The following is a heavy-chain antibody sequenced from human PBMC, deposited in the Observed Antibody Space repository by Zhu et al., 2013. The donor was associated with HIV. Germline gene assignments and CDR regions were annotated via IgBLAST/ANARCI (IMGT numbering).Heavy chain of an antibody. Sequence: QVQLVQSGAEVKKPGASVKVSCKASGYTFTGYYMHWVRQAPGQGLEWMGWINPKSDGTNYAQKFQGRVTMTRDTSISTAYMELSRLRSDDTAVYYCTRVFLGSSLWGPTEYWGQGTLVTVSS. J-gene: IGHJ4*02. CDR3: TRVFLGSSLWGPTEY. D-gene: IGHD6-6*01. V-gene: IGHV1-2*02. CDR2: INPKSDGT. CDR1: GYTFTGYY.